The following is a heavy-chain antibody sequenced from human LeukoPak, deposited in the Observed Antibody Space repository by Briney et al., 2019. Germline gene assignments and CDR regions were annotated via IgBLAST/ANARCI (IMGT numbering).Heavy chain of an antibody. CDR1: GGSISSYY. D-gene: IGHD2-21*01. CDR2: IYASGST. Sequence: SETLSLTCTVSGGSISSYYWSWIRQPAGKGLEWIGRIYASGSTGYNPSLKGRVTISVDTSKNQFSLKLSSVTAADTAVYYCASGLYEVLFPYRGEYLHHWGQGTLVTVSS. V-gene: IGHV4-4*07. J-gene: IGHJ1*01. CDR3: ASGLYEVLFPYRGEYLHH.